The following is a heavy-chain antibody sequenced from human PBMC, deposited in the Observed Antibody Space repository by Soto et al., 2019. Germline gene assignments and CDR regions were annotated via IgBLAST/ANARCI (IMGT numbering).Heavy chain of an antibody. CDR1: GFALDSYG. CDR3: ARIRGVIVGGPDY. Sequence: EVQLLESGGGLVQPGGSLRLSCAASGFALDSYGMSWVRQAPGRGLDWVSVISGSSGSAYYAGSVKGRFTISRDNSKKTVYLQMNSLRAEDTAIYYCARIRGVIVGGPDYWGQGTLVTVSS. J-gene: IGHJ4*02. D-gene: IGHD3-16*02. V-gene: IGHV3-23*01. CDR2: ISGSSGSA.